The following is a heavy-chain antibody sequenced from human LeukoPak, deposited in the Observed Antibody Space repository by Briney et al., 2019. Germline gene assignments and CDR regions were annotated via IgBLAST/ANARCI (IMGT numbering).Heavy chain of an antibody. CDR3: ARSIIGTRSKFDY. D-gene: IGHD1/OR15-1a*01. Sequence: SETLSLTCTVSGGSISTYYWSWIRQPPGKGLEWIGYISYSGSTNYNPSLKSRVTISLDTSKNQFALKLSSVTAADTAVYYCARSIIGTRSKFDYWGQGTLVTVSS. CDR1: GGSISTYY. J-gene: IGHJ4*02. V-gene: IGHV4-59*08. CDR2: ISYSGST.